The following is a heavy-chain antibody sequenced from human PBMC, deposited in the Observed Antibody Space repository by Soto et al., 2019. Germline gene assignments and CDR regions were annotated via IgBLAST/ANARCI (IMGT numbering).Heavy chain of an antibody. Sequence: GGSLRLSCAASGFTFSSYAMSWVRQAPGKGLEWVSSISGIGHSTYYADSVKGRFTISRDNSKNTLFLQMSSLRAEDTAVYYCAKRIMATFGHFDSWGQGTLVTVS. V-gene: IGHV3-23*01. CDR1: GFTFSSYA. CDR2: ISGIGHST. CDR3: AKRIMATFGHFDS. J-gene: IGHJ4*02. D-gene: IGHD5-12*01.